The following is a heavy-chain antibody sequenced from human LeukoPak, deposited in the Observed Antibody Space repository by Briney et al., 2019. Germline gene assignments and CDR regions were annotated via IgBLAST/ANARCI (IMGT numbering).Heavy chain of an antibody. V-gene: IGHV3-23*01. CDR3: AKDFRIGYSAHFDY. D-gene: IGHD2-21*01. CDR1: GFTFRSHA. Sequence: GGSLRLSCVGSGFTFRSHAMSWVRQAPEKGLEFVSGIYENGGTTYYADSVKGRFSISRDNSKNTLYLQMDSLGGEDTAVYYCAKDFRIGYSAHFDYWGQGALVTASS. J-gene: IGHJ4*02. CDR2: IYENGGTT.